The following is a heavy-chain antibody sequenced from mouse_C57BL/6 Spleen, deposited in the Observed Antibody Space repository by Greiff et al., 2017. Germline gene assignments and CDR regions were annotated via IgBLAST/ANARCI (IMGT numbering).Heavy chain of an antibody. D-gene: IGHD1-1*01. J-gene: IGHJ1*03. Sequence: QVQLQQPGAELVKPGASVTLSCKASGYTFTSYWMHWVKQRPGQGLEWIGMIHPNSGSTNYNEKFKSKATLTVDKSSSTAYMQLSSLTSEDSAVYYCARSDYYGSIWYFDVWGTGTTVTVSS. CDR1: GYTFTSYW. V-gene: IGHV1-64*01. CDR3: ARSDYYGSIWYFDV. CDR2: IHPNSGST.